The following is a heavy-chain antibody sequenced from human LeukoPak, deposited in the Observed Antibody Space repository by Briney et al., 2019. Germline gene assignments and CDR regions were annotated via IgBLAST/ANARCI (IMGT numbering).Heavy chain of an antibody. CDR2: ISGSGGST. V-gene: IGHV3-23*01. D-gene: IGHD6-19*01. CDR1: GFTFSSYA. J-gene: IGHJ5*02. Sequence: GGSLRLSCAASGFTFSSYAMSWVRQAPGKGLEWVSAISGSGGSTYYADSVKGRFTISRDNSKNTLYLQMNSLRAEDTAVYYCAKGGEQWLVFDWFDPRGQGTLSPSPQ. CDR3: AKGGEQWLVFDWFDP.